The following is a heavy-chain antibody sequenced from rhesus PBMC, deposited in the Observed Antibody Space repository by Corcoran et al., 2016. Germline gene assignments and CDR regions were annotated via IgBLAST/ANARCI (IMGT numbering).Heavy chain of an antibody. D-gene: IGHD6S26*01. CDR3: ARQHSSGWSDY. CDR1: GGSISSSNW. V-gene: IGHV4-93*02. Sequence: QVQLQESGPAVVKPSETLSLTCAVAGGSISSSNWWSWIRQSPGKGREWIGGCYGMCGSTQTNPSLKSRFTLSIATSKNQFSLKLSSVTAADTAVYYCARQHSSGWSDYWGQGVLVTVSS. J-gene: IGHJ4*01. CDR2: CYGMCGST.